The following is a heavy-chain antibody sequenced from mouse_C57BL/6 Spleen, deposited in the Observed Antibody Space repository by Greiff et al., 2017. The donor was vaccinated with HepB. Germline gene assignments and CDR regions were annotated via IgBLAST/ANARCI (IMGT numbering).Heavy chain of an antibody. V-gene: IGHV1-82*01. J-gene: IGHJ4*01. Sequence: QVQLQQSGPELVKPGASVKISCKASGYAFSSSWMNWVKQRPGKGLEWIGRIYPGDGDTNYNGKFKGKATLTADKSSSTAYMQLSSLTSEDSAVYFCARSDYGSSYDYAMDYWGQGTSVTVSS. CDR1: GYAFSSSW. D-gene: IGHD1-1*01. CDR3: ARSDYGSSYDYAMDY. CDR2: IYPGDGDT.